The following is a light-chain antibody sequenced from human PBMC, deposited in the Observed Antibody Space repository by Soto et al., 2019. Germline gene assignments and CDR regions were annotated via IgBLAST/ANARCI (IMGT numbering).Light chain of an antibody. CDR2: DAS. CDR1: QSISNNW. CDR3: QQYRGYPWT. J-gene: IGKJ1*01. Sequence: DIQMTQSPSTLAVSVGHRVTINCRASQSISNNWLAWYQQKPGKAPNLLIYDASSLEGGVPSRFSGSGSGTEFSLTISRLQPDDFATYYCQQYRGYPWTFGQGTNEEL. V-gene: IGKV1-5*01.